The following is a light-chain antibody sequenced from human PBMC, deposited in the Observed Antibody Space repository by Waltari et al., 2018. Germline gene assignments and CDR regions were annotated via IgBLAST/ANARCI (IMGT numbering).Light chain of an antibody. V-gene: IGLV2-14*03. J-gene: IGLJ3*02. Sequence: QSALTQPASASGSPGQSITISSTGTSSDFGGYTYVSWYQQHPGKAPKLLIYDVSNRPSEVSNRFSGSKSGNTASLTISGLQAADEADYYCSSYTSSTVVFGGGTKLTVL. CDR2: DVS. CDR3: SSYTSSTVV. CDR1: SSDFGGYTY.